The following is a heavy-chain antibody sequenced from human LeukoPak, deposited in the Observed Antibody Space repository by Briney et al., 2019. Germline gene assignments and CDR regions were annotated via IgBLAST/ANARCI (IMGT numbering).Heavy chain of an antibody. CDR1: GGSISSYY. Sequence: SETLSLTCTVSGGSISSYYWSWIRQPPGKGLEWIGYIYYSGSTNYNPSLKSRVTISVDTSKNHFSLKLSSVTAADTAVYYCARDRRITMVRGPPAWFDPWGQGTLVTVSS. D-gene: IGHD3-10*01. CDR3: ARDRRITMVRGPPAWFDP. J-gene: IGHJ5*02. V-gene: IGHV4-59*01. CDR2: IYYSGST.